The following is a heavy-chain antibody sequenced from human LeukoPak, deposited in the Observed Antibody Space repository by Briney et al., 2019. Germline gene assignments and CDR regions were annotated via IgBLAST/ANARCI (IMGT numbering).Heavy chain of an antibody. J-gene: IGHJ4*02. CDR1: GFTFSSYN. Sequence: GGSLRLSCAASGFTFSSYNMNWVRQAPGKGLEWVSYISSSSSTIYYADSVKGRFTISRDNAKNSQYLQMNSLRAEDTAVYYCARQGPYDYWGQGTLVTVSS. CDR3: ARQGPYDY. CDR2: ISSSSSTI. V-gene: IGHV3-48*04.